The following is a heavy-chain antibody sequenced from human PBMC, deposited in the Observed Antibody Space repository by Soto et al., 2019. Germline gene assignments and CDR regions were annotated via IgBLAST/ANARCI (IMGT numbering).Heavy chain of an antibody. D-gene: IGHD1-26*01. CDR1: GYTFTGYY. CDR2: INPNSGGT. V-gene: IGHV1-2*02. Sequence: ASVKVSCKASGYTFTGYYMHWVRQAPGQGLEWMGWINPNSGGTNYAQKFQGRVTMTRDTSISTAYMELSRLRSDDTAVYYCARLPGGWDYYFDYWGQGTLVTVS. CDR3: ARLPGGWDYYFDY. J-gene: IGHJ4*02.